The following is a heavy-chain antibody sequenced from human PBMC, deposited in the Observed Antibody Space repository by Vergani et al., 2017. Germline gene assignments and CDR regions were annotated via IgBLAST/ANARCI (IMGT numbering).Heavy chain of an antibody. V-gene: IGHV3-33*01. D-gene: IGHD3-22*01. CDR3: ARDGTVVVAHAFDI. CDR2: IWYDGSNK. J-gene: IGHJ3*02. Sequence: VQLVESGGGVVQPGRSLRLSCAASGFTFSSYGMHWVRQAPGKGLEWVAVIWYDGSNKYYADSVKGRFTISRDNSKNTLYLQMNSLRAEDTAVYYCARDGTVVVAHAFDIWGQGTMVTVSS. CDR1: GFTFSSYG.